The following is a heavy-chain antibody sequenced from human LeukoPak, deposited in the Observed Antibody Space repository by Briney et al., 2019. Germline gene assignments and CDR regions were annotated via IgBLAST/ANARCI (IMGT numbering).Heavy chain of an antibody. CDR3: AKGTEDTAYYFDF. CDR2: IRVSGST. J-gene: IGHJ4*02. V-gene: IGHV3-23*01. D-gene: IGHD7-27*01. CDR1: GFTFSSYA. Sequence: GGSLRLSCTTSGFTFSSYALSWVRQAPGKGLEWVSGIRVSGSTYYPDSVTGRFTISRDNSENTLYLQMSGLRAEDTAIYYCAKGTEDTAYYFDFWGQGVLVTVSS.